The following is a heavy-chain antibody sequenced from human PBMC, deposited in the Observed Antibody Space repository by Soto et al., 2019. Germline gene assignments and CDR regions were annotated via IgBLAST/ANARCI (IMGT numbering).Heavy chain of an antibody. J-gene: IGHJ4*02. D-gene: IGHD5-12*01. CDR2: INTDGSAT. Sequence: GGSLRLSCAASGFTFSSDWMHWVRQAPGKGLVWVSRINTDGSATTYADSVKGRFTISRDNAKNTVYLQMNSLRAEDTAVYYCASRLQTYFFDFWGPGTLVTVSS. CDR1: GFTFSSDW. V-gene: IGHV3-74*01. CDR3: ASRLQTYFFDF.